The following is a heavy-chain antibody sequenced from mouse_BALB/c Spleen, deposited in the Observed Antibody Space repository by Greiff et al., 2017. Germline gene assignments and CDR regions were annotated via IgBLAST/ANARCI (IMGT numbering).Heavy chain of an antibody. Sequence: VQLKESGAELARPGASVKLSCKASGYTFTSYWMQWVKQRPGQGLEWIGAIYPGDGDTRYTQKFKGKATLTADKSSSTAYMQLSSLASEDSAVYYCARSRKVRLPYAMDYWGQGTSVTVSS. V-gene: IGHV1-87*01. CDR2: IYPGDGDT. CDR1: GYTFTSYW. CDR3: ARSRKVRLPYAMDY. J-gene: IGHJ4*01. D-gene: IGHD2-14*01.